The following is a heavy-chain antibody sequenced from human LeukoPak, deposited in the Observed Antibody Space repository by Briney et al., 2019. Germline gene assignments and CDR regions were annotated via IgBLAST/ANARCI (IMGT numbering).Heavy chain of an antibody. CDR2: IYYSGST. V-gene: IGHV4-39*01. J-gene: IGHJ4*02. CDR1: GGSIISSSYY. CDR3: ARLEGGNSDD. Sequence: PSETLSLTCTVSGGSIISSSYYWGWIRQPPGKGLEWIGSIYYSGSTYYNPSLKSRVTISVDTSKNQFSLKLSSVTAADTAVYYCARLEGGNSDDWGQGTLVTVSS. D-gene: IGHD4-23*01.